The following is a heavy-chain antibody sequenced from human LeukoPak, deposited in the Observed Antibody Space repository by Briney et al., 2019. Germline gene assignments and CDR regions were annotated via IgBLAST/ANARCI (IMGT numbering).Heavy chain of an antibody. V-gene: IGHV3-48*02. Sequence: GGSLRLSCAASGFIFSSHSMNWVRQAPGKGLEWVSYITSTSSTIFYANSVKGRFTISRDNAKNSLYLQMNSLRHEDTAVYFCVKDRISVAGPLDFWGQGTLVTVSS. D-gene: IGHD6-19*01. CDR3: VKDRISVAGPLDF. CDR1: GFIFSSHS. CDR2: ITSTSSTI. J-gene: IGHJ4*02.